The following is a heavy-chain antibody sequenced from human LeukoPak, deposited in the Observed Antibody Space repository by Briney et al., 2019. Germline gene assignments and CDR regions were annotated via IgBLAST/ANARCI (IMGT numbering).Heavy chain of an antibody. CDR3: AELGITMIGGV. CDR1: GFTFSSYG. J-gene: IGHJ6*04. V-gene: IGHV3-23*01. D-gene: IGHD3-10*02. Sequence: GGTLRPSCAASGFTFSSYGMSWVRQAPGKGLEWVSAISGSGGSTYYADSVKGRFTTSRDNSKNTLYLQMNSLRAEDTAVYYCAELGITMIGGVWGKGTTVTISS. CDR2: ISGSGGST.